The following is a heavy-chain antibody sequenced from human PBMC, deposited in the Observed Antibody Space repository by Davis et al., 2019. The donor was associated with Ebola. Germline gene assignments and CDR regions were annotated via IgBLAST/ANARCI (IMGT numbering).Heavy chain of an antibody. J-gene: IGHJ6*03. D-gene: IGHD3-10*01. CDR2: VSYTGNT. Sequence: SETLSLTCTVSGGSISSHYWTWIRQPPGKGLEWIGYVSYTGNTWYNPSLKSRVNISVDTSKNQFSLKLSSVTAADTAVYYCAGFGPGYYYYYYMDVWGKGTTVTVSS. CDR1: GGSISSHY. V-gene: IGHV4-59*11. CDR3: AGFGPGYYYYYYMDV.